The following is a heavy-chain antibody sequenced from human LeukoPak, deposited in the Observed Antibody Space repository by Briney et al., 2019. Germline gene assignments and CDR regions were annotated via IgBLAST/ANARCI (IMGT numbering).Heavy chain of an antibody. CDR1: GFTFSSYG. CDR2: IWYDGSNK. Sequence: GGSLRLFCAASGFTFSSYGMHWVRQAPGKGLEWVAVIWYDGSNKYYADSVKGRFTISRDNAKNTLYLQLNSLRAEDTAVYYCARDGMTLAYAFDIWGQGTMVTVSS. D-gene: IGHD5-12*01. V-gene: IGHV3-33*01. J-gene: IGHJ3*02. CDR3: ARDGMTLAYAFDI.